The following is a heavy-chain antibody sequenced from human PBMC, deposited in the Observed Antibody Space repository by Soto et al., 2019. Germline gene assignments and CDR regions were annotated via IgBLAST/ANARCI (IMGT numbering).Heavy chain of an antibody. CDR3: AAELYSGGSCCSFDI. D-gene: IGHD2-15*01. Sequence: QMQVVQSGPEVKQPGTSVKVSCKTSGFAFSNSAVQWVRQARGQRLEWMGWIVVGSGSTNYEQRFQERVTITSDMSTSTVHMELSSLRSEDTAVYYCAAELYSGGSCCSFDIWGQGTMVTVSS. CDR2: IVVGSGST. V-gene: IGHV1-58*01. CDR1: GFAFSNSA. J-gene: IGHJ3*02.